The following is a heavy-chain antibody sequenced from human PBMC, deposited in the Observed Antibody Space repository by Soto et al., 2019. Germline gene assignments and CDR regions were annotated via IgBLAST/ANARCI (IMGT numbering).Heavy chain of an antibody. CDR1: GFTFSSSA. CDR3: PNAYHCGDISSAPDY. V-gene: IGHV3-23*01. J-gene: IGHJ4*02. CDR2: FRESGETT. D-gene: IGHD2-21*01. Sequence: PGGSLRLSCAASGFTFSSSAMSWVRQAPGKGLEWVATFRESGETTHYADSVKGRFTISRDASKNRLNLQMNSLRAEDTAIYYSPNAYHCGDISSAPDYWGQGTLVTVSS.